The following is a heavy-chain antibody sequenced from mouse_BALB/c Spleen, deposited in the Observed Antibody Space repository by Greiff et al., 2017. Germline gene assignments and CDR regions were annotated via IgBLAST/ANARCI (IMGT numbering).Heavy chain of an antibody. J-gene: IGHJ4*01. CDR1: GYTFTSYV. D-gene: IGHD2-4*01. V-gene: IGHV1-14*01. CDR2: INPYNEGT. CDR3: ARIGIYYDYGQRYYDAMDY. Sequence: EVQLQQSGPELVKPGASVKMSCKASGYTFTSYVMHWVKQKPGQGLEWIGYINPYNEGTNYNEKFKGKATLTSDKSSSTAYMELSSLTSEDSAVYYCARIGIYYDYGQRYYDAMDYWGQGTSVTVSS.